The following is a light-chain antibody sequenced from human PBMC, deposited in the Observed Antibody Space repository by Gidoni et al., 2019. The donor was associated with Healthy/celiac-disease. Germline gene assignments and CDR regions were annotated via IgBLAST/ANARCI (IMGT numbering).Light chain of an antibody. CDR3: QQRNNWPPWT. CDR2: DAA. V-gene: IGKV3-11*01. CDR1: QSVSSY. Sequence: IVLIPSPPTLSLSPGASPTLPCRASQSVSSYLAWYQQKPGQAPRLLIYDAANRATGIPARLSGSGSGTDFTLTISSREPEDVAVYYYQQRNNWPPWTFGRGTKVEIK. J-gene: IGKJ1*01.